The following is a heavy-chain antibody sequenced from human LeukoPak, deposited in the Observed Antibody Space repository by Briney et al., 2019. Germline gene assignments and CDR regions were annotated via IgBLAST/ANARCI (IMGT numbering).Heavy chain of an antibody. CDR3: ARGGANCSGGRCPLNWFDP. CDR1: GYTFTNYG. CDR2: ISPYNGNT. V-gene: IGHV1-18*01. D-gene: IGHD2-15*01. Sequence: ASVKVSCKASGYTFTNYGITWVRQAPGQGLEWMGWISPYNGNTNYAQKLQGRVTMTIDKTTSTAYMELRSLRSDDTAVYYCARGGANCSGGRCPLNWFDPWGQGTPVTVSS. J-gene: IGHJ5*02.